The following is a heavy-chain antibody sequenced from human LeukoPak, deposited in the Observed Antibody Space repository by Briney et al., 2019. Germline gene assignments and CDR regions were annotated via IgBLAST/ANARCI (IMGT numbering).Heavy chain of an antibody. D-gene: IGHD3-22*01. Sequence: ASVKVSCKASGYIFTSYGISWVRQAPGQGLEWMGWINTNTGNPTYAQGFTGRFVFSLDTSVSTAYLQISSLKAEDTAVYYCARYSDSSGYYYDFDYWGQGTLVTVSS. V-gene: IGHV7-4-1*02. CDR1: GYIFTSYG. J-gene: IGHJ4*02. CDR3: ARYSDSSGYYYDFDY. CDR2: INTNTGNP.